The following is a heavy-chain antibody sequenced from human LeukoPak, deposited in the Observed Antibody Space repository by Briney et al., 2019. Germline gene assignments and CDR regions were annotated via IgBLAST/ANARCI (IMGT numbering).Heavy chain of an antibody. CDR2: INPNSGGT. V-gene: IGHV1-2*04. CDR1: GYTFTGYY. J-gene: IGHJ4*02. Sequence: GASVKVSCKASGYTFTGYYKHWVRQAPGQGLEWMGWINPNSGGTNYAQKFQGWVTMTRDTSISTAYMELSRLRSDDTAVYYCARANTAMDVNFDYWGQGTLVTVSS. D-gene: IGHD5-18*01. CDR3: ARANTAMDVNFDY.